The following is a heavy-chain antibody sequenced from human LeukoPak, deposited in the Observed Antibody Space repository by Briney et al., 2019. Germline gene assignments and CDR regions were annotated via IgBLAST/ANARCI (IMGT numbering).Heavy chain of an antibody. CDR1: GFTFSSYA. CDR3: ARDRGIVGATFLCDY. CDR2: ISSNGGST. J-gene: IGHJ4*02. Sequence: PGGSLRLSCAASGFTFSSYAMHWVRQAPGKGLEYVSAISSNGGSTYYANSVKGRFTISRDNSKNTLYLQMGSLRAEDMAVYYCARDRGIVGATFLCDYWGQGTLVTVSS. V-gene: IGHV3-64*01. D-gene: IGHD1-26*01.